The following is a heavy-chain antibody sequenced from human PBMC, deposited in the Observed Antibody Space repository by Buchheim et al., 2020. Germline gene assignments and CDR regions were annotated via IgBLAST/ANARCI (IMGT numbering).Heavy chain of an antibody. CDR1: GFTFSRYG. V-gene: IGHV3-33*01. D-gene: IGHD3-3*01. CDR3: ARDLLTIFGVVTSPYGMDV. J-gene: IGHJ6*02. CDR2: IWPDGSNK. Sequence: QVQLVESGGGVVQPGRSLRLSCAASGFTFSRYGVHWVRQAPGKGLEWVAVIWPDGSNKYFADSVKGRFTISSDNSRNTVSLQMNSLRAEDTAVYYCARDLLTIFGVVTSPYGMDVWGQGTT.